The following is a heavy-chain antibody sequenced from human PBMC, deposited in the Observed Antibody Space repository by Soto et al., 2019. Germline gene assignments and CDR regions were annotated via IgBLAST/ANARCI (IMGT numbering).Heavy chain of an antibody. CDR1: GFTFSNAW. V-gene: IGHV3-15*01. J-gene: IGHJ4*02. D-gene: IGHD3-3*01. Sequence: GPLRRSCAASGFTFSNAWMSWVRQTPGKGLEWVGRIKSKTDGGTADYAAPVKGRFTISRDDSKNTLYLQMNSLKTEDTAVYYCTTVAYYDFWSVGPFDYWGQGTLVTVSS. CDR3: TTVAYYDFWSVGPFDY. CDR2: IKSKTDGGTA.